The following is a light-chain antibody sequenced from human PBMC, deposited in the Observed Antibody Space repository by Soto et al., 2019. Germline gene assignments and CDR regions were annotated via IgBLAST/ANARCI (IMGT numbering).Light chain of an antibody. V-gene: IGKV3-15*01. CDR1: QSVANN. Sequence: DIVMTQSPATLSVSPGERATLSCRASQSVANNVAWYQQKPGQPPRLLIYGASTRAAGVPARFSGSGYGRQFSLTISSLQSEDFAIYHYQQHNNWPPWTFGQGTKVEV. CDR2: GAS. J-gene: IGKJ1*01. CDR3: QQHNNWPPWT.